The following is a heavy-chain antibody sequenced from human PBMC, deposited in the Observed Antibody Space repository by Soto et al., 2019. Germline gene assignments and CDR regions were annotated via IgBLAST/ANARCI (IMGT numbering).Heavy chain of an antibody. D-gene: IGHD2-15*01. V-gene: IGHV3-21*01. CDR1: GSTFSSYS. Sequence: GGSLRLSCAASGSTFSSYSMNWVRQAPGKGLEWVSSISSSSSYIYYADSVKGRFTISRDNAKNSLYLQMNSLRAEDTAVYYCARGVACSGGSCYPTFDYWGQGTLVTVSS. CDR3: ARGVACSGGSCYPTFDY. J-gene: IGHJ4*02. CDR2: ISSSSSYI.